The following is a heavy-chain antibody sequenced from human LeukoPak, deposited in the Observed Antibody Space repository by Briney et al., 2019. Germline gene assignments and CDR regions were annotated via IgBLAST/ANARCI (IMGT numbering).Heavy chain of an antibody. V-gene: IGHV4-39*07. J-gene: IGHJ6*03. Sequence: PSETLSLTCTVSGGSISSSSYYWGWIRQPPGKGLEWIGSIYYSGSTYYNPSLKSRVTISVDTSKNQFSLKLSSVTAADTAVYYCARFAKDLTGYGPDYYMDVWGKGTTVTISS. D-gene: IGHD3-9*01. CDR3: ARFAKDLTGYGPDYYMDV. CDR2: IYYSGST. CDR1: GGSISSSSYY.